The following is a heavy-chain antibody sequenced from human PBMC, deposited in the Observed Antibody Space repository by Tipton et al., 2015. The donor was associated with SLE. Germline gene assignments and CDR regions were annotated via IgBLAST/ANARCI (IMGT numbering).Heavy chain of an antibody. CDR3: ASRGTFWSGYYTPFDY. CDR2: INHSGST. V-gene: IGHV4-38-2*01. D-gene: IGHD3-3*01. CDR1: GYSISSGYY. Sequence: TLSLTCAVSGYSISSGYYWGWIRQPPGKGLEWIGSINHSGSTNYNPSLKSRVTISVDTSKNQFSLKLSSVTAADTAVYYCASRGTFWSGYYTPFDYWGQGTLVTVSS. J-gene: IGHJ4*02.